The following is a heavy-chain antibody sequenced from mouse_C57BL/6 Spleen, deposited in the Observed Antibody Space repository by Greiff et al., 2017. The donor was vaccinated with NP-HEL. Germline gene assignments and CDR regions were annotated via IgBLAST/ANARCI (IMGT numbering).Heavy chain of an antibody. Sequence: EVQLQQSGPELVKPGASVKISCKASGYTFTDYYMNWVKQSHGKSLEWIGDINPNNGGTSYNQKFKGKAPLTVDKSSSTAYMELRSLTSEDSAVYYCARWNGYYDYFDYWGQGTTLTVSS. CDR1: GYTFTDYY. J-gene: IGHJ2*01. D-gene: IGHD2-3*01. CDR2: INPNNGGT. V-gene: IGHV1-26*01. CDR3: ARWNGYYDYFDY.